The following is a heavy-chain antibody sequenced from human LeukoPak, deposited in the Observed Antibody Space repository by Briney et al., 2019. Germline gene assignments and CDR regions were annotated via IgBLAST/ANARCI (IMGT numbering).Heavy chain of an antibody. Sequence: PEGSLRLSCAASGFTVSSNYMSWVRQAPGKGLEWVSVLYTGGSTYYADSVKGRFTISRDTSKNTLYLQMDTLRAEDTAVYYCARDLGANYYGSGTYYFDYWGQGTLVTVSS. J-gene: IGHJ4*02. CDR3: ARDLGANYYGSGTYYFDY. CDR2: LYTGGST. CDR1: GFTVSSNY. D-gene: IGHD3-10*01. V-gene: IGHV3-53*01.